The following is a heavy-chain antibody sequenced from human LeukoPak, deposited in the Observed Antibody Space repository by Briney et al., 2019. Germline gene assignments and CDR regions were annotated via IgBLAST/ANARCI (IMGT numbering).Heavy chain of an antibody. D-gene: IGHD1-1*01. V-gene: IGHV3-7*01. Sequence: GGSLRLSCAASGFTFSNYWMSWVRQAPGKGLEWVANIRQDGSEKYHVDSMRGRFTISRDNAKNSLYLQMSSLRAEDTAVYYCARSTAGLDYWGQGTLVTVSS. CDR1: GFTFSNYW. J-gene: IGHJ4*02. CDR3: ARSTAGLDY. CDR2: IRQDGSEK.